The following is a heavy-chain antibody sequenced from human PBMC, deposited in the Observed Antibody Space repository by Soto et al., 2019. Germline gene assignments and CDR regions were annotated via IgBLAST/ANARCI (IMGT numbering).Heavy chain of an antibody. CDR1: GFTFSSYG. V-gene: IGHV3-30*18. CDR3: AKDRKVIAAAGXSPAFWFDP. CDR2: ISYDGSNK. D-gene: IGHD6-13*01. J-gene: IGHJ5*02. Sequence: QVQLVESGGGVVQPGRSLRLSCAASGFTFSSYGMHWVRQAPGKGLEWVAVISYDGSNKYYADSVKGRFTISRDNSKNTLYLQMNSLRAEDTAVYYCAKDRKVIAAAGXSPAFWFDPWGQGTLVTVSS.